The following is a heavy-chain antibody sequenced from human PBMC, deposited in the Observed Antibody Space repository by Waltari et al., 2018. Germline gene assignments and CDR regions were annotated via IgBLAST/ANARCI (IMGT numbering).Heavy chain of an antibody. J-gene: IGHJ4*02. CDR1: GASISTYY. CDR2: IYASGST. CDR3: ARASRNSSSWRLFDY. V-gene: IGHV4-4*09. D-gene: IGHD6-13*01. Sequence: QVQLQESGPGLVKPSETLSLTCTVSGASISTYYWHWIRQPPGKGLGWSGYIYASGSTNYKASLRSRVVMSVDTSKNQFSLRLNSVTAADTAVYYCARASRNSSSWRLFDYWGRGTLVIVSS.